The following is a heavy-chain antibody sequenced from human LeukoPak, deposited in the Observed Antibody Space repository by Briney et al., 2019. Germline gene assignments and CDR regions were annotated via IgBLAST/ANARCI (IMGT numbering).Heavy chain of an antibody. CDR1: GFTFSRYW. J-gene: IGHJ4*02. CDR3: TRGELDY. CDR2: IRSKANSYAT. D-gene: IGHD3-16*01. V-gene: IGHV3-73*01. Sequence: PGGSLRLSCAASGFTFSRYWMNWVRQASGKGLEWVGRIRSKANSYATAYAASVKGRFTISRDDSTNTAYLQMNSLKTEDTAVYYCTRGELDYWGQGTLVTVSS.